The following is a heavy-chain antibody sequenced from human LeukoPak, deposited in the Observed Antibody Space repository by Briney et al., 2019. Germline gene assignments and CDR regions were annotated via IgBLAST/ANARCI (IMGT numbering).Heavy chain of an antibody. D-gene: IGHD4-23*01. CDR3: ARAPGVIPVHYMDV. V-gene: IGHV3-23*01. Sequence: GGSLRLSCVVSGFTFSTHAMTWVRQAPGKGLERVSDISGPGGTTYYAASVKGRFTISRDNSKNTLFLQMNSLRAEDTAVYYCARAPGVIPVHYMDVWRIGTTVIVSS. CDR1: GFTFSTHA. CDR2: ISGPGGTT. J-gene: IGHJ6*03.